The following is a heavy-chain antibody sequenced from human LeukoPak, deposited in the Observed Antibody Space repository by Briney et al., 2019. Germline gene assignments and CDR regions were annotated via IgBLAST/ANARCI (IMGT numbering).Heavy chain of an antibody. CDR1: GLTFSSYA. V-gene: IGHV3-23*01. CDR3: ANELLRCFDWSKSYAFDI. CDR2: ISGSGGST. Sequence: GGSLRLSCAASGLTFSSYAMSWVRQAPGKGLEWVSAISGSGGSTYYADSVKGRFTISRDNSKNTLYLQMNSLRAEDTAVYYCANELLRCFDWSKSYAFDIWGQGTMVTVSS. D-gene: IGHD3-9*01. J-gene: IGHJ3*02.